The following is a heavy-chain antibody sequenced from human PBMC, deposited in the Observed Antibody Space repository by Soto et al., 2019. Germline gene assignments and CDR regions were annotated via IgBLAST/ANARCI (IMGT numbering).Heavy chain of an antibody. J-gene: IGHJ4*02. CDR1: GFTLSDHY. Sequence: GGSLRLSCAGSGFTLSDHYIDWVRQAPGKGLEWVGRSRDKAQGYSTAYAASVKGRFTTSRDESKNSVYLQMNSLRAEDTAVYYCAKVAESRIAVIVHIDYWGQGSLVTVSS. V-gene: IGHV3-72*01. D-gene: IGHD3-22*01. CDR2: SRDKAQGYST. CDR3: AKVAESRIAVIVHIDY.